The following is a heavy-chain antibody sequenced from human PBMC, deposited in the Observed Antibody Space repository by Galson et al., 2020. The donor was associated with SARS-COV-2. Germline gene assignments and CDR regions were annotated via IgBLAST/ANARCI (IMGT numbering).Heavy chain of an antibody. CDR1: GFSLSTSGVG. D-gene: IGHD3-10*01. J-gene: IGHJ4*02. CDR2: ISWDDDK. V-gene: IGHV2-5*02. CDR3: AQGVAAWSSDY. Sequence: KMSGPTLAKPTQTLTLTCTFSGFSLSTSGVGVGWIRQPPGKALEWLALISWDDDKRYSPSLKSRLTITKDTSNNQGVLTVTNMEPVDTATYYCAQGVAAWSSDYWGQVTLVTVS.